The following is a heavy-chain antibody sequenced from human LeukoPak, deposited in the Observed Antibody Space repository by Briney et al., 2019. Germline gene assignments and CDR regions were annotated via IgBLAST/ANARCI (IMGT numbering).Heavy chain of an antibody. Sequence: GSLRLSCAASGFTVSSNYMSWVRQAPGKGLEWVSVIYSGGSTYYADSVKGRFTISRDNSKNPLYLQMNSLRAEDTAVYYCATRRGYGDYSGPSDYWGQGTLVTVSS. D-gene: IGHD4-17*01. J-gene: IGHJ4*02. CDR2: IYSGGST. CDR3: ATRRGYGDYSGPSDY. V-gene: IGHV3-53*01. CDR1: GFTVSSNY.